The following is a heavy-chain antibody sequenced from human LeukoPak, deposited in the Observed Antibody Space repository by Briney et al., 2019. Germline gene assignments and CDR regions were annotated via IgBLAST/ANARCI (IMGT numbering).Heavy chain of an antibody. V-gene: IGHV3-48*02. D-gene: IGHD2-8*02. J-gene: IGHJ4*02. CDR2: ISTSSGTM. Sequence: GGSLRLSCAASGFTFSSFGMYWVRQAPGKGLEWLSYISTSSGTMYYADSVKGRFTISRDNAKNSLSLQMNSLRDEDTAVYYCARDHCTGGLCYYYSDYWGQGTLVAVSS. CDR1: GFTFSSFG. CDR3: ARDHCTGGLCYYYSDY.